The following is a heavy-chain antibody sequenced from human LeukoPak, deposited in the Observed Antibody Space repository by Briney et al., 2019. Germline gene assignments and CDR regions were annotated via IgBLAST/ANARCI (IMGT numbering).Heavy chain of an antibody. Sequence: GGSLRLSCAASGFTFSTYWMHRVRQAPGKGLVWVSRINGDGITTNYADSVKGRFTISRDNAKNTLFLQVNSLRAEDTAIYYCARGVSGNYGKFDSWGQGTLVTVSS. V-gene: IGHV3-74*01. J-gene: IGHJ4*02. CDR3: ARGVSGNYGKFDS. CDR1: GFTFSTYW. D-gene: IGHD4-23*01. CDR2: INGDGITT.